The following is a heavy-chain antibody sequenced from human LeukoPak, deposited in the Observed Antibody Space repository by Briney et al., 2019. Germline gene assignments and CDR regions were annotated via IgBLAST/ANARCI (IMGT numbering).Heavy chain of an antibody. D-gene: IGHD6-13*01. CDR3: ARGRGSSSWYRAIDY. V-gene: IGHV4-38-2*01. Sequence: PSETLSLTCAVSGYSISSGYYWGWIRQPPGKGLEWIGSIYHSGSTYYNPSLKSRVTISVDTSKNQFSLKLSSVTAADTAVYYCARGRGSSSWYRAIDYWGQGTLVTVSS. J-gene: IGHJ4*02. CDR2: IYHSGST. CDR1: GYSISSGYY.